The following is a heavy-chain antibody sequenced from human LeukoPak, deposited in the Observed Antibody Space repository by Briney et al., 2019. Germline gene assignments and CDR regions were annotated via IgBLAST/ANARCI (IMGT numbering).Heavy chain of an antibody. CDR3: ARLRTTVTTWGIDY. Sequence: ASVKVSCKASGYTFTSYGISWVRQAPGQGLEWMGWISAYNGNTNYAQKLQGRVTMTTDTSTSTAYMELRSLRSDDTAVYYCARLRTTVTTWGIDYWGQGTLVTVSS. V-gene: IGHV1-18*01. CDR2: ISAYNGNT. D-gene: IGHD4-17*01. CDR1: GYTFTSYG. J-gene: IGHJ4*02.